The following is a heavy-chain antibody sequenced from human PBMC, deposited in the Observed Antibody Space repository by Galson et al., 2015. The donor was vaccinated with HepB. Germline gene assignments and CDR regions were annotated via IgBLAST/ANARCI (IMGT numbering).Heavy chain of an antibody. J-gene: IGHJ4*02. CDR2: IKSKTDGGTT. CDR1: GFTFSNAW. V-gene: IGHV3-15*07. Sequence: SLRLSCAASGFTFSNAWMNWVRQAPGKGLEWVGRIKSKTDGGTTDYAAPVKGRFTISRDDSKNTLYLQMNGLKTEDTAVYYCTTDPAILTGFYKADYWGQGTLVTVSS. CDR3: TTDPAILTGFYKADY. D-gene: IGHD3-9*01.